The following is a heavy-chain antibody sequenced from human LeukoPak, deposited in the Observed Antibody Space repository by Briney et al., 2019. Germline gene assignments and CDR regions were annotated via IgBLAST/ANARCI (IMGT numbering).Heavy chain of an antibody. V-gene: IGHV1-46*01. D-gene: IGHD6-13*01. Sequence: ASVKVSCKASGYTFTSYYMHWVRQAPGQGLEWMGIINPSGGSTSYAQKFQGRVTMTRDTSTSTVYMELSSLRSEDTAVYYCARSRAAAGSWAAFDYWGQGALVTVSS. CDR1: GYTFTSYY. CDR3: ARSRAAAGSWAAFDY. CDR2: INPSGGST. J-gene: IGHJ4*02.